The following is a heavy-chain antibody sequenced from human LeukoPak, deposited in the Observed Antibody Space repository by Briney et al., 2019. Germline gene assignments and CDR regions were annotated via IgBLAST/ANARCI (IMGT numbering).Heavy chain of an antibody. D-gene: IGHD6-13*01. CDR1: GFTFSNFH. J-gene: IGHJ4*02. CDR3: AKDSSSWTDSFDY. Sequence: GGSLRLSCAASGFTFSNFHINWVRQAPGKGLEWVSGMDVGGGETFNADSVKGRFTISRDSSKNMLYLQMNSLRGEDTAVYYCAKDSSSWTDSFDYWGQGTLVTVCS. CDR2: MDVGGGET. V-gene: IGHV3-23*01.